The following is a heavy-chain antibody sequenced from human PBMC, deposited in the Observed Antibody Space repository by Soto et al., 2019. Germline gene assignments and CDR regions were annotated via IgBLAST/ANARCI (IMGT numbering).Heavy chain of an antibody. Sequence: QVQLVQSGAEVKKPGSSVKVSCQASGGIFSSNAISWVRQAPGQGLEWMGGILRIFDTPHYAQKCQGRVTITADESTSTAYMELSRLKSEYTALYYCATGGRGYSSAPRFYFEYWGQGALVTVSS. D-gene: IGHD5-18*01. J-gene: IGHJ4*02. CDR1: GGIFSSNA. CDR3: ATGGRGYSSAPRFYFEY. CDR2: ILRIFDTP. V-gene: IGHV1-69*01.